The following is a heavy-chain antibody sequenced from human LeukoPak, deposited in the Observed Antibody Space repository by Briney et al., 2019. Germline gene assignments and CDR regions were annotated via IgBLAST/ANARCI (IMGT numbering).Heavy chain of an antibody. V-gene: IGHV4-59*01. J-gene: IGHJ6*03. Sequence: SETLLLTCTVSGGSISTYYWSWIRQPPAKELEWIGDIYYTGTTNSNPSLKSRLTISVDTSKNQFSLKLSPVTAADTAVYYCARAQLQSAYNFSYYMDVWGKGTAVTSSS. CDR2: IYYTGTT. CDR1: GGSISTYY. CDR3: ARAQLQSAYNFSYYMDV. D-gene: IGHD5-24*01.